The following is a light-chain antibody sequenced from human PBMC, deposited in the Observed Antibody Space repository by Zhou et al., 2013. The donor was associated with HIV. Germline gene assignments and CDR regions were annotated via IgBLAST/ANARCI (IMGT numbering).Light chain of an antibody. CDR3: QQLNSYPS. Sequence: DIQLTQSPSFLSASVGDRVTIACRASQDIGSYLAWYQQKPGKAPNLLIYAASTLQSGVPSRFSGSGSGTEFTLTISSLQPEDFATYYCQQLNSYPSFGPGTKVDI. CDR2: AAS. V-gene: IGKV1-9*01. J-gene: IGKJ3*01. CDR1: QDIGSY.